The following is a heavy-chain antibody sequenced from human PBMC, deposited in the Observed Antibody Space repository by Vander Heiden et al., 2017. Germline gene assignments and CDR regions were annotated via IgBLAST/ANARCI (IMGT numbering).Heavy chain of an antibody. V-gene: IGHV1-46*01. D-gene: IGHD2-2*02. CDR1: GYTFTSYY. J-gene: IGHJ6*01. CDR2: INPSGGST. CDR3: ARDGCSSTSCYMVGYYGMDV. Sequence: QVQLVQSGAAVKKPGASVKVSCNASGYTFTSYYMHWVRQAPGQGLEWMGIINPSGGSTSYAQKFQGRVTMTRDTSTSTVYMELSSLRSEDTAVYYCARDGCSSTSCYMVGYYGMDVWGQGTTVTVSS.